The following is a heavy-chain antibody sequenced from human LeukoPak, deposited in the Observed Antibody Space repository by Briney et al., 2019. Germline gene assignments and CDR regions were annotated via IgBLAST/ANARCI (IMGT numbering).Heavy chain of an antibody. CDR3: SGGGYTFDY. J-gene: IGHJ4*02. D-gene: IGHD1-1*01. V-gene: IGHV3-23*01. CDR2: ISGSGGST. CDR1: GFTFSNYA. Sequence: PGGSLRLSCAASGFTFSNYAMSWVRQAPGKGLEWVSAISGSGGSTYYADSVKGRFTISRDNAKNSLYLQMNSLRAEDTAVYYCSGGGYTFDYWGQGTLVTVSS.